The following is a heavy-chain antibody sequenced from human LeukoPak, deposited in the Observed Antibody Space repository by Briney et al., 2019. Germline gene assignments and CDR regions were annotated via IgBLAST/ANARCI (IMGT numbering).Heavy chain of an antibody. Sequence: GGSLRLSCAASGFSFSGSAMTWVRQAPGKGLEWVSCISGSGGSIYYAGSVKGRFTISRDNSKNTLYLRMNSLRAEDTAVYYCARGASTVTTRPDFDYWGQGTLVSVSS. D-gene: IGHD4-17*01. CDR1: GFSFSGSA. J-gene: IGHJ4*02. CDR2: ISGSGGSI. CDR3: ARGASTVTTRPDFDY. V-gene: IGHV3-23*01.